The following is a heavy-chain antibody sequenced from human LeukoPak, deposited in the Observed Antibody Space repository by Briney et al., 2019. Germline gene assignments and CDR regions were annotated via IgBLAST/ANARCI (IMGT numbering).Heavy chain of an antibody. CDR3: ASQNYDSSGYYDFSNWFDP. CDR2: IIPISGTA. Sequence: ASVKVSCKASGGTFSSYAISWVRQAPGQGLEWMGGIIPISGTANYAQKFQGRVTITADESTSTAYMELSSLRSEDTAVYYCASQNYDSSGYYDFSNWFDPWGQGTLVTVSS. V-gene: IGHV1-69*01. CDR1: GGTFSSYA. D-gene: IGHD3-22*01. J-gene: IGHJ5*02.